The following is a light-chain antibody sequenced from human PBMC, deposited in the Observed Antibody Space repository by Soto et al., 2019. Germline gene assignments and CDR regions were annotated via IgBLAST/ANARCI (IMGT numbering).Light chain of an antibody. CDR3: QQYYGNLIT. Sequence: DIVMTQSPDSLAVSLGERATINCKYSQSVLYTSNNRNYLAWYQQNPGQPPKLLIYWASTRDSGVPDRFSGSGSGTDFNLTISSLQAEDVAVYYCQQYYGNLITFGQGTRLEIK. J-gene: IGKJ5*01. V-gene: IGKV4-1*01. CDR2: WAS. CDR1: QSVLYTSNNRNY.